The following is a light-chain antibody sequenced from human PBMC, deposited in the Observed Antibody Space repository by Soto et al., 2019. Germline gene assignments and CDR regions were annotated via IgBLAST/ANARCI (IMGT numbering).Light chain of an antibody. CDR1: QSVSSSY. J-gene: IGKJ1*01. CDR2: GAS. Sequence: EIVLTQSPGTLSLSPGERATLSCRASQSVSSSYLAWYQQKPGQAPRLLIYGASRRATGIPDRFSGSGSGTDFTLTISRLEPEDFAVYYCQQYGSPCTFGQGTKVEIK. CDR3: QQYGSPCT. V-gene: IGKV3-20*01.